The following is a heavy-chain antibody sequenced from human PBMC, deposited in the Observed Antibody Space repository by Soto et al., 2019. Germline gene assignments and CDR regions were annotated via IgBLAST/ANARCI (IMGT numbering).Heavy chain of an antibody. Sequence: EVQVVESGGGLVQPGGSLRLSCSFTFSMYSMNWVRQAPGKGLEWVASISSGGSYIKYADSVKGRFTISRDNAKNSVSLQMNSLRVDDKAVLFCTRDQGGSYDSWFDPWGQGTLVTVSS. CDR3: TRDQGGSYDSWFDP. J-gene: IGHJ5*02. CDR2: ISSGGSYI. V-gene: IGHV3-21*01. CDR1: FTFSMYS. D-gene: IGHD1-26*01.